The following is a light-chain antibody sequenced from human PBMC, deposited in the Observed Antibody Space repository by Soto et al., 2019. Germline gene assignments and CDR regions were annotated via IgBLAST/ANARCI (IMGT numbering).Light chain of an antibody. V-gene: IGKV1-39*01. CDR3: QQSYSTPRT. Sequence: DIQMTQSPSSLSASVGDRVTITCRASQSISSYLNWYQKTPGKAPKLLIYAASSLQSGVPSRFSGSGSGTDFTLTISSRQPEDFSTYYCQQSYSTPRTFGQGTKVEIK. CDR2: AAS. J-gene: IGKJ1*01. CDR1: QSISSY.